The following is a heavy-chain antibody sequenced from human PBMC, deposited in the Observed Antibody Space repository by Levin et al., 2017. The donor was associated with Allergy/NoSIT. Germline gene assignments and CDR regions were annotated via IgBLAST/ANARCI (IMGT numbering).Heavy chain of an antibody. CDR1: GFTFSSYG. D-gene: IGHD3-9*01. J-gene: IGHJ4*02. Sequence: AGGSLRLSCAASGFTFSSYGMHWVRQAPGKGLEWVAVISYDGSNKYYADSVKGRFTISRDNSKNTLYLQMNSLRAEDTAVYYCAKLGIGYFDWLLQHPGEDFDYWGQGTLVTVSS. CDR3: AKLGIGYFDWLLQHPGEDFDY. CDR2: ISYDGSNK. V-gene: IGHV3-30*18.